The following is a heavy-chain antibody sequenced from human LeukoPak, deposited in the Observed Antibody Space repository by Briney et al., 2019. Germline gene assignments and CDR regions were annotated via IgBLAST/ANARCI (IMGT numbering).Heavy chain of an antibody. CDR2: ISDSGDNI. CDR3: AKVLSPRRLTTNLYC. V-gene: IGHV3-23*01. J-gene: IGHJ4*02. CDR1: GFTFDNYA. D-gene: IGHD4-11*01. Sequence: PGGSLRLSCAASGFTFDNYAMVWVRQAPGKGLEWVSGISDSGDNIFYSDSVKGRFTISRDNVKNILYLQVKSLRAEDTAVYYCAKVLSPRRLTTNLYCWGQRTLVTVSS.